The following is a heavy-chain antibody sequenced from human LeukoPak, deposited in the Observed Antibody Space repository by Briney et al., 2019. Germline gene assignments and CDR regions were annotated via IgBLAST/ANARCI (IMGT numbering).Heavy chain of an antibody. CDR3: ARTKHPLSSWIDY. CDR2: IYYSGST. J-gene: IGHJ4*02. D-gene: IGHD1-1*01. CDR1: GGSISRYY. V-gene: IGHV4-59*01. Sequence: SETLSLTCTVSGGSISRYYWSWIRQPPGKGLEWIGYIYYSGSTNYNPSLKSRVTISVDTSKNQFSLKLSSVTAADTAVYYCARTKHPLSSWIDYWGQGTLVTVSS.